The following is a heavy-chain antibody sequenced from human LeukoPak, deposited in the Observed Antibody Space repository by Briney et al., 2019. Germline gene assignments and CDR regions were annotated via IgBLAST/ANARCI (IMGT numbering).Heavy chain of an antibody. CDR1: GFTVSSNY. Sequence: GGSLRLSCAASGFTVSSNYMSWVRQAPGKGLEWVSSISSSSSYIYYADSVKGRFTISRDNAKNSLYLQMNSLRAEDTAVYYCAKGLLGGQGTLVTVSS. CDR2: ISSSSSYI. V-gene: IGHV3-21*01. J-gene: IGHJ4*02. CDR3: AKGLL.